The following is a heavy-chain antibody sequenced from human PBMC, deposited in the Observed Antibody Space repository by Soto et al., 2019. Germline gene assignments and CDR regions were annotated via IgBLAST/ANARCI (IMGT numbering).Heavy chain of an antibody. J-gene: IGHJ4*02. D-gene: IGHD3-10*01. Sequence: QVQLVESGGGVVQPWRSLRLSCAASGFTFSSYGMHWVRQAPGKGLEWVALIWYDGSNKNYADSVKGRFTISRDDSKNTLYLQMNSLRAEDTAVYYCARDAYLGSGSYAYWGQGTLVTVSS. CDR3: ARDAYLGSGSYAY. CDR2: IWYDGSNK. V-gene: IGHV3-33*01. CDR1: GFTFSSYG.